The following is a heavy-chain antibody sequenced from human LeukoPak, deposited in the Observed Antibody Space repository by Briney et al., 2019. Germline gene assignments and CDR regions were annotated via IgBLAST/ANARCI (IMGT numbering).Heavy chain of an antibody. V-gene: IGHV3-23*01. J-gene: IGHJ6*03. CDR3: AKVRDFWSGLHYYCYYHMDV. D-gene: IGHD3-3*01. Sequence: GGSLRLSCAASGFTFSGRAMSWVRQAPGKGLEWVSAISGSGGSTYYADSVKGRFTISRENSKNTLYLQMNSLRAEDTAVYYCAKVRDFWSGLHYYCYYHMDVWGKGTTVPVSS. CDR2: ISGSGGST. CDR1: GFTFSGRA.